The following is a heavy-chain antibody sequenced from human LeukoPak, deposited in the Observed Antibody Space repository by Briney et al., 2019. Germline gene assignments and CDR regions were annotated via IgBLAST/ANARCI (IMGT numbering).Heavy chain of an antibody. D-gene: IGHD3-9*01. V-gene: IGHV1-69*13. Sequence: SVKVSCKASGGTFSSYAISWVRQAPGQGLEWMGGIIPIFGTANYAQKFQGRVTITADESTSTAYMELSSLRSEDTAVYYCARDSRYPTVAFDIWGQGTIVTVSS. CDR2: IIPIFGTA. J-gene: IGHJ3*02. CDR1: GGTFSSYA. CDR3: ARDSRYPTVAFDI.